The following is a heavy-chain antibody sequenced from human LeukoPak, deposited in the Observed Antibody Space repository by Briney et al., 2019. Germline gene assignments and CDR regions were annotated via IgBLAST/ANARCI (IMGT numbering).Heavy chain of an antibody. V-gene: IGHV3-30*04. CDR2: ISYDGSNK. J-gene: IGHJ4*02. CDR1: GFTFSSYA. Sequence: GGSLRLSCAASGFTFSSYAMHWVRQAPGKGLEWVAVISYDGSNKYYADSVKGRFTISRDNAKNSLYLQMNSLRAEDTAVYYCARELYYYGSATLDYWGQGTLVTVSS. CDR3: ARELYYYGSATLDY. D-gene: IGHD3-10*01.